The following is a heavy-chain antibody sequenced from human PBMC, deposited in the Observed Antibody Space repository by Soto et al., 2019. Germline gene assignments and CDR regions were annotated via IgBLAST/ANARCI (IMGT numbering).Heavy chain of an antibody. CDR1: GYTFTGYS. J-gene: IGHJ5*02. CDR2: INPNSGGT. CDR3: AVYSSSSVYWFDP. V-gene: IGHV1-2*02. D-gene: IGHD6-6*01. Sequence: QVQLVQSGAEVKKPGASEKVSCKASGYTFTGYSMHWVRQAPGQGLEWMGWINPNSGGTNYAQKFQGRVTMTRDTSVSTAYMELSRLRSDDTAVYYCAVYSSSSVYWFDPWGQGTLVTVSS.